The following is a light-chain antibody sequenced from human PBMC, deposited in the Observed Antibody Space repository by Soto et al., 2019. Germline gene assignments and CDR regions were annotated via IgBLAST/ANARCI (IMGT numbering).Light chain of an antibody. Sequence: QSALTQPASVSGSPGQSITISCTGTRSDVGSYNLVSWYQQHPGKAPKLMIYEVSKRPSGVSNRFSGSKSGNTASLTISGRQAEDEADYYCCSYAGTSTYVVFGGGTKLTVL. CDR1: RSDVGSYNL. J-gene: IGLJ2*01. V-gene: IGLV2-23*02. CDR2: EVS. CDR3: CSYAGTSTYVV.